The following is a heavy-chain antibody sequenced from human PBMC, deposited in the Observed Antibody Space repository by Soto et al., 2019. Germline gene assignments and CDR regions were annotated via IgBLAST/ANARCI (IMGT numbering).Heavy chain of an antibody. J-gene: IGHJ5*02. CDR3: ARGIKYGAYSRWFDP. CDR1: GYTFTSYD. D-gene: IGHD4-17*01. Sequence: QVQLVQSGAEVKKPGASVKVSCKASGYTFTSYDINWVRQATGQGLEYLGWMNPNSGNTAYVQKLQGRVTMTWDTSITTAYMDLSSLRSEDTAVYFCARGIKYGAYSRWFDPWGQGTLVTVSS. V-gene: IGHV1-8*01. CDR2: MNPNSGNT.